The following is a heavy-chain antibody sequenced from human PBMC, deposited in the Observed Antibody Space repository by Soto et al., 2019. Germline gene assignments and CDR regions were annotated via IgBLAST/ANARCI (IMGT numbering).Heavy chain of an antibody. CDR3: ARGKAAAGVDYYYYGMAV. CDR2: INPNSGGT. Sequence: ASVKVSCKASGYTFTGYYMHWVRQAPGQGLEWMGWINPNSGGTNYAQKFQGWVTMTRDTSISTAYMELSRLRSDDTAVYYCARGKAAAGVDYYYYGMAVWGQGTTVTVSS. D-gene: IGHD6-13*01. CDR1: GYTFTGYY. V-gene: IGHV1-2*04. J-gene: IGHJ6*02.